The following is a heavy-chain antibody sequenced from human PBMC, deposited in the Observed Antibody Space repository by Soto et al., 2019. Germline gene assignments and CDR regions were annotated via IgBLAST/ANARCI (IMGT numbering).Heavy chain of an antibody. CDR2: IFPGDSDT. CDR1: GYNFANYW. D-gene: IGHD6-13*01. V-gene: IGHV5-51*01. J-gene: IGHJ3*02. Sequence: GESLKISCKGSGYNFANYWIGWVRQMPGKGLEWMGMIFPGDSDTKNSPSLQGQITMSVDKSDSSAYLQWRSLKASDTAMYYCAAGYTTGPDAFDIWGQGTMVTVSS. CDR3: AAGYTTGPDAFDI.